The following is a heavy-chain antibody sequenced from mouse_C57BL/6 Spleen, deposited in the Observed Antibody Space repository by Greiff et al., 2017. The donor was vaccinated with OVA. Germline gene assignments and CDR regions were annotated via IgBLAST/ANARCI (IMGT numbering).Heavy chain of an antibody. CDR1: DYTFTSYW. V-gene: IGHV1-69*01. J-gene: IGHJ1*03. CDR2: IDPSDSYT. D-gene: IGHD6-1*01. CDR3: ARGPRWYFDV. Sequence: QVQLQQPGAELVMPGASVKLSCKASDYTFTSYWMHWVKQRPGQGLEWIGEIDPSDSYTNYNQKFKGKSTLTVDKSSSTAYMQLSSLTSEDSAVYYCARGPRWYFDVWGTGTTVTVSS.